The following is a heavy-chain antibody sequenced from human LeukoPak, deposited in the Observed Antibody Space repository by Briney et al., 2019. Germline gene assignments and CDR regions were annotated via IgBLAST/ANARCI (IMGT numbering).Heavy chain of an antibody. J-gene: IGHJ4*02. D-gene: IGHD6-19*01. CDR3: ATGYTSGTRIDY. CDR1: GFTFSAFS. Sequence: PGESLRLSCAASGFTFSAFSMNWVRQAPGKGLEWVSAISSSSSDIYYTDSVKGRFTISRDNANNFLYLQVSSLRAEDTAVYYCATGYTSGTRIDYWGQGTLVSVSS. CDR2: ISSSSSDI. V-gene: IGHV3-21*01.